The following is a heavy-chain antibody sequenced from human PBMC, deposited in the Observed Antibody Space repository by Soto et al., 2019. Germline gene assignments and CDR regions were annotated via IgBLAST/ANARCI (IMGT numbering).Heavy chain of an antibody. Sequence: GASVKVSCKASGFTFTSSAVQWVRQARGQRLEWIGWIVVGSGNTNYAQKFQERVTITRDMSTSTAYMELSSLRSEDTAVYYCASQKTSAGTHYYYGMDVWGQGTTVTVSS. D-gene: IGHD6-19*01. J-gene: IGHJ6*01. V-gene: IGHV1-58*01. CDR2: IVVGSGNT. CDR1: GFTFTSSA. CDR3: ASQKTSAGTHYYYGMDV.